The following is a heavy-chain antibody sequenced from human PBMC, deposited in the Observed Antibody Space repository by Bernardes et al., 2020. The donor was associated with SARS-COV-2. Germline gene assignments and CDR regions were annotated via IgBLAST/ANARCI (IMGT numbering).Heavy chain of an antibody. Sequence: SLRLSCAASGFTFSSYAMHWVRQAPGKGLEWVAVISYDGSNKYYADSVKGRFTISRDNSKNTLYLQMNSLRAEDTAVYYCARPEEYYDFWSGYSGGYYFDYWGQGTLVTVSS. CDR2: ISYDGSNK. V-gene: IGHV3-30*04. D-gene: IGHD3-3*01. J-gene: IGHJ4*02. CDR1: GFTFSSYA. CDR3: ARPEEYYDFWSGYSGGYYFDY.